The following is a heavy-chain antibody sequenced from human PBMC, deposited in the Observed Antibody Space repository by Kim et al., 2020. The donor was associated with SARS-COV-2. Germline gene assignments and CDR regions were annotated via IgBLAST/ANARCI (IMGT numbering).Heavy chain of an antibody. V-gene: IGHV4-59*02. Sequence: SETLSLTCSVSGASVNSTYWSFIRQPPGKGLEYIGYIYSSGNTYYNPSLKSRLTMSVDPSKNQISLKLNSVTTADIAVYYCAKGGSSVFDNWGQGILVTV. CDR1: GASVNSTY. J-gene: IGHJ4*02. D-gene: IGHD1-26*01. CDR3: AKGGSSVFDN. CDR2: IYSSGNT.